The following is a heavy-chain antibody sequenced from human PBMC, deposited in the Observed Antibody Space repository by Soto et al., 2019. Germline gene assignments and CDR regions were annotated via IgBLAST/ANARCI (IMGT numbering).Heavy chain of an antibody. CDR1: GGSISSSSYY. CDR3: ARRDPFIAVAGYNWFDP. V-gene: IGHV4-39*01. CDR2: IYYSGST. J-gene: IGHJ5*02. D-gene: IGHD6-19*01. Sequence: SETLSLTCTVSGGSISSSSYYWGWIRQPPGKGLEWIGSIYYSGSTYYNPSLKSRVTISVDTSKNQFSLKLSSVTAADTAVYYCARRDPFIAVAGYNWFDPWGQGTLVTVSS.